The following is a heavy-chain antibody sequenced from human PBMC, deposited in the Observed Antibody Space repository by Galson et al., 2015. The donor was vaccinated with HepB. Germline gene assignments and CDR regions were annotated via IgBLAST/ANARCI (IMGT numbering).Heavy chain of an antibody. CDR2: IWYDGSNK. CDR3: ARDGVVAHRPYYYYYGMDV. V-gene: IGHV3-33*01. CDR1: GFTFSSYG. J-gene: IGHJ6*02. Sequence: SLRLSCAASGFTFSSYGMHWVRQAPGKGLEWVAVIWYDGSNKYYADSVKGRFTISRDNSKNTLYLQMNSLRAEDTAVYYCARDGVVAHRPYYYYYGMDVWGQGTTVTVSS. D-gene: IGHD5-12*01.